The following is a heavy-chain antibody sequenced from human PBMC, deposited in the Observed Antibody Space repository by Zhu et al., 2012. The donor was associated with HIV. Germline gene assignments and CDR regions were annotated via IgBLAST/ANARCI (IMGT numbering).Heavy chain of an antibody. CDR2: IYYSGST. CDR1: GGSISSSSYY. V-gene: IGHV4-39*01. Sequence: QVQLQESGPGLVKPSETLSLTCTVSGGSISSSSYYWGWIRQPPGKGLEWIGSIYYSGSTYYNPSLKSRVTISVDTSKNQFSLKLSSVTAADTAVYYCARHRGAAAGSTWGQGPWSPSPQ. CDR3: ARHRGAAAGST. J-gene: IGHJ1*01. D-gene: IGHD6-13*01.